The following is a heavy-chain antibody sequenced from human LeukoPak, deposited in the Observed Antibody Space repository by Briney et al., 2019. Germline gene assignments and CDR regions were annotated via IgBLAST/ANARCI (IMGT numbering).Heavy chain of an antibody. CDR1: GFTFSSYA. CDR2: ISGSGGTT. Sequence: GGSRRLSCAASGFTFSSYAMSWVRQAPEKGLEWVSAISGSGGTTYYADSVKGRFIISRDNSKNTLYLQMNSLRAEDTAVYYCAKVPYYDFWSAYSWFDPWGQGTLVTVSS. J-gene: IGHJ5*02. V-gene: IGHV3-23*01. D-gene: IGHD3-3*01. CDR3: AKVPYYDFWSAYSWFDP.